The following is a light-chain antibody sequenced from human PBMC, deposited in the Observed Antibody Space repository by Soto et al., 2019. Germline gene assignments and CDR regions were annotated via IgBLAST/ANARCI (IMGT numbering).Light chain of an antibody. J-gene: IGKJ5*01. CDR1: HSVSSD. CDR2: GAS. Sequence: EIVMTQSPATLSVSPGERATLSCRASHSVSSDLAWYQQKSGQAPRLLIYGASTRATGIPARFSGSGSGTEFTLTISSLQSEDFAVYYCQQYNNWPPLTFGQGTRLEIK. V-gene: IGKV3-15*01. CDR3: QQYNNWPPLT.